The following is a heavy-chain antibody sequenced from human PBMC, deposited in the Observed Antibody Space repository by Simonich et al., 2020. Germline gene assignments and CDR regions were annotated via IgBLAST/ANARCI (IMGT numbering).Heavy chain of an antibody. J-gene: IGHJ3*02. D-gene: IGHD3-10*01. CDR1: GFTFSSYS. Sequence: EVQLVESGGGLVKPGGSLRLSCAASGFTFSSYSMNWVRQVPGKGLEWVSSISSINSYIYYADSVKGRFTISRANAKNSLYLQMTSLRAEDTAVYYCARPVGGSGSYSFDAFDIWGQGTMVTVSS. V-gene: IGHV3-21*01. CDR3: ARPVGGSGSYSFDAFDI. CDR2: ISSINSYI.